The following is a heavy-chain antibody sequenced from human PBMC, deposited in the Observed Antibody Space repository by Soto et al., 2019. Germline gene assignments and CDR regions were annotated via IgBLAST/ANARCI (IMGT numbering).Heavy chain of an antibody. CDR1: GGSISSGGYS. J-gene: IGHJ4*02. D-gene: IGHD1-26*01. CDR2: MYHSGST. Sequence: SETLSLTCAVSGGSISSGGYSWSWIRQPPGKGLEWIGYMYHSGSTYYNPSLKSRVTISIDRSKNQFSLKPSSVTAADTAVYYCARRYRPSFADWGQGTLVTVSS. CDR3: ARRYRPSFAD. V-gene: IGHV4-30-2*01.